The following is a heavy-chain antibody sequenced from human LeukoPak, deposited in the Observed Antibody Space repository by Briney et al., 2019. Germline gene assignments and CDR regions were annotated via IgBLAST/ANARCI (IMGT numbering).Heavy chain of an antibody. CDR2: IIPIFGTA. CDR1: GGTFSSYA. V-gene: IGHV1-69*13. CDR3: ARVYGWAYCSSTSCYHDY. D-gene: IGHD2-2*01. J-gene: IGHJ4*02. Sequence: ASVKVSCKASGGTFSSYAISWVRQAPGQGLEWMGGIIPIFGTANYAQKFQGRVTITADESTSTAYMELSSLRSEDTAVYYCARVYGWAYCSSTSCYHDYWGQGTLVTVSS.